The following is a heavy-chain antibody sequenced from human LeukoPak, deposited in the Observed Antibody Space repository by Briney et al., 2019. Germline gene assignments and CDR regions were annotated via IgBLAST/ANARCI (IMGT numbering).Heavy chain of an antibody. CDR1: GYTFSNYG. Sequence: GSSVTVSCTASGYTFSNYGITWVRQAPGQRLEWMGWIGTYNGNTNYAQNLQGRVTMTTDTSTSTSYMELRSLKSDDTAVYYCASSSRFGGAYDFDYWGQGTLVTVSS. D-gene: IGHD3-16*01. CDR3: ASSSRFGGAYDFDY. V-gene: IGHV1-18*01. CDR2: IGTYNGNT. J-gene: IGHJ4*02.